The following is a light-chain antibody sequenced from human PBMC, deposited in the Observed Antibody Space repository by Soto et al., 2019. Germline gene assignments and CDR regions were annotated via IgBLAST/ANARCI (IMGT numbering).Light chain of an antibody. CDR1: QGVSSSY. CDR2: GAS. J-gene: IGKJ1*01. Sequence: ESVLTQSPGTLSLSPGERATLTCRASQGVSSSYLGWYQQKLGQAPRLLIYGASSRATGIPDRFSGSGSGADFTLTISRLEPEDFAVYYCQQYGSSPQTFGQGTKVDIK. V-gene: IGKV3-20*01. CDR3: QQYGSSPQT.